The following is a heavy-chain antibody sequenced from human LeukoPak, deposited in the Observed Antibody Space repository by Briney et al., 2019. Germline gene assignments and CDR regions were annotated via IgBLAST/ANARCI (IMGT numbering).Heavy chain of an antibody. CDR2: IIPILGIA. J-gene: IGHJ4*02. Sequence: EASVKVSCKASGGTFSSYAISWVRQTPGQGLEWMGRIIPILGIANYAQKFQGRVTITADKSTSTAYMELSSLRSEDTAVYYCARDLHSSSWYFGYWGQGTLVTVSS. CDR1: GGTFSSYA. V-gene: IGHV1-69*04. CDR3: ARDLHSSSWYFGY. D-gene: IGHD6-13*01.